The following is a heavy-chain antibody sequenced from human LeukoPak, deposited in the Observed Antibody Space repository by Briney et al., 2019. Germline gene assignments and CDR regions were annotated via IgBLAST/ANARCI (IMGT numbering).Heavy chain of an antibody. CDR3: ARAISAWSYFYYMDV. J-gene: IGHJ6*03. CDR2: FYYSRGT. D-gene: IGHD6-19*01. CDR1: GDPITSFY. V-gene: IGHV4-59*01. Sequence: PSETLSLTCTVPGDPITSFYWSWIRQSPGKGLEWIGYFYYSRGTTYNPSLRSRATISADTSQNQFSLKLRSVTAADTAVYYCARAISAWSYFYYMDVWGKGTTVTVSS.